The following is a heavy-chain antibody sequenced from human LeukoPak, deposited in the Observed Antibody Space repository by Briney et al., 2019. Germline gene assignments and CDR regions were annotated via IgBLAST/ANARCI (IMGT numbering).Heavy chain of an antibody. V-gene: IGHV4-39*07. Sequence: KPSETLSLTCTVSGGSISSSSSYWDWIRQPPGKGLEWIGSIVYSGNTYYNPSLKSRVIISVDTSKNQFSLNLNSVTAADTAVYYCARDRYIYAIDYWGQGTLVTVSS. CDR1: GGSISSSSSY. J-gene: IGHJ4*02. CDR3: ARDRYIYAIDY. D-gene: IGHD5-18*01. CDR2: IVYSGNT.